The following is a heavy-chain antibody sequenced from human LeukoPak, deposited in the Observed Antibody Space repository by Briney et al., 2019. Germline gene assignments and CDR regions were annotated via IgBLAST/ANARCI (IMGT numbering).Heavy chain of an antibody. J-gene: IGHJ4*02. D-gene: IGHD3-22*01. CDR2: ISGSGGST. CDR1: GFTFSSYA. V-gene: IGHV3-23*01. CDR3: AKDLGIGYYDSSGYYSRGDY. Sequence: GGSLRLSCAASGFTFSSYAMSWVRQAPGKGLEWVSAISGSGGSTYYADSVKGRFTISRDNSKNTLYLQMNSLRAEDTAVYYCAKDLGIGYYDSSGYYSRGDYWGQGTLVTVSS.